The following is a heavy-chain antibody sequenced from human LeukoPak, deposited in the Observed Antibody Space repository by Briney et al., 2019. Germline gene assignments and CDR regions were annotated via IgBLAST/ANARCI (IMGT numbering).Heavy chain of an antibody. CDR1: GGTSSGYA. CDR2: IIPIFDTA. Sequence: PSAKVSCKASGGTSSGYAISWGPEAPGQGLEWMECIIPIFDTATYAQKFQGRVTITTDESTSTAYMELSTLRSEDTAVYYGARTGEHWFGPWGQGTLVTVSS. D-gene: IGHD3-10*01. CDR3: ARTGEHWFGP. V-gene: IGHV1-69*05. J-gene: IGHJ5*02.